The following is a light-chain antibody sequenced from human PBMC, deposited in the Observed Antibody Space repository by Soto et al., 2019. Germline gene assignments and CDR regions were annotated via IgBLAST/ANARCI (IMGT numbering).Light chain of an antibody. CDR1: QSLSSDS. CDR3: HQYGSSPLT. J-gene: IGKJ4*01. V-gene: IGKV3-20*01. CDR2: GAS. Sequence: ENVLTQFPGTLSLSPGDRATLSCRASQSLSSDSLAWYQQKPGQAPRLLIYGASSRANGIPDRFSGSGSGTDFTLTISRLEPEDFALYYCHQYGSSPLTFGGGAKVEIK.